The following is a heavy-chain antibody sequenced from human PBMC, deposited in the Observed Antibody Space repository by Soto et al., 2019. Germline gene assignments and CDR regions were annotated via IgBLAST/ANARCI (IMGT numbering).Heavy chain of an antibody. V-gene: IGHV1-18*01. CDR1: GYTFTSYG. J-gene: IGHJ6*03. CDR3: ARGRYFDWLGFYYYYYMDV. CDR2: ISAYNGNT. Sequence: QVQLVQSGAEVKKPGASVKVSCKASGYTFTSYGISWVRQAPGQGLEWMGWISAYNGNTNFAQKLQGRVTMTTDTSTSTAYMELRSLRSDDTAVYYCARGRYFDWLGFYYYYYMDVWGKGTTVTVSS. D-gene: IGHD3-9*01.